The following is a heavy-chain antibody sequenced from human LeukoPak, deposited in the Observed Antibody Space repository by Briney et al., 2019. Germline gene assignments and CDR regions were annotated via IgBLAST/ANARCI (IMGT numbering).Heavy chain of an antibody. CDR2: IIPIFGTA. V-gene: IGHV1-69*05. CDR1: GGTFSSYA. CDR3: ARELKVITMVREWYWFDP. Sequence: ASVKVSCKXSGGTFSSYAISWVRQAPGQGLEWMGGIIPIFGTANYAQKFQGRVTITTDESTSTAYMELSSLRSEDTAVYYCARELKVITMVREWYWFDPWGQGTLVTVSS. J-gene: IGHJ5*02. D-gene: IGHD3-10*01.